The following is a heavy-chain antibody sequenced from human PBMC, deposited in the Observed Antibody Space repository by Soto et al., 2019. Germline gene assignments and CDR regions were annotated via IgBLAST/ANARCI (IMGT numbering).Heavy chain of an antibody. CDR1: GFTFSSYG. CDR2: IWYDGSNK. D-gene: IGHD6-13*01. J-gene: IGHJ6*02. V-gene: IGHV3-33*01. Sequence: QVQLVESGGGVVQPGRSLRLSCAASGFTFSSYGMHWVRQAPGKGLEWVAVIWYDGSNKYYADSVKGRFTISRDNSKNPMYLQMNSLRAEDTAVYYCARSPTGAAAGTKGHYYYYGMDVWGQGTTVTVSS. CDR3: ARSPTGAAAGTKGHYYYYGMDV.